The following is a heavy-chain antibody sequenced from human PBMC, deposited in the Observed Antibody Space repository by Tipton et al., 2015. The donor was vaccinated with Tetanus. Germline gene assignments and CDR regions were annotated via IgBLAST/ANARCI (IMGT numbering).Heavy chain of an antibody. CDR3: ARLAMTAVTNGC. D-gene: IGHD4-11*01. CDR2: VSFTGNT. CDR1: GASISSAIYL. Sequence: TLSLTCTVSGASISSAIYLWGWIRQPPGKGLEWIGSVSFTGNTYYNPSLQSRLSMSVGTSGNMFSLKLSPVTAADTAIYYCARLAMTAVTNGCWGQGTLVTVSS. V-gene: IGHV4-39*01. J-gene: IGHJ4*02.